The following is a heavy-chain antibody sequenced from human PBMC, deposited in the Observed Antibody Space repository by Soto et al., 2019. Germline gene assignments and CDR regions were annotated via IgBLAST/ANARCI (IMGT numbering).Heavy chain of an antibody. CDR1: GGSISSGDYY. D-gene: IGHD6-25*01. CDR3: ARDHAYSSVNYYYGMDV. J-gene: IGHJ6*02. V-gene: IGHV4-30-4*02. CDR2: IYYSGST. Sequence: SDTLSLTCTVSGGSISSGDYYWSWIRQPPGKGLEWIGYIYYSGSTYYNPSLKSRVTISVDTSKNQFSLKLSSVTAADTAVYYCARDHAYSSVNYYYGMDVWGQGTTVTVSS.